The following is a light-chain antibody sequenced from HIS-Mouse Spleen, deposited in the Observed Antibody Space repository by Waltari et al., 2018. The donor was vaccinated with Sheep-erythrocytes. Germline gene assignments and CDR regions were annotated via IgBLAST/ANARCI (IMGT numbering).Light chain of an antibody. CDR3: CSYAGSSTPWV. Sequence: QSALTQPASVSGSPGQSITISCTGTSSAVGSYNLVSWYPQHPGKAPKLMIYEGSKRPSGVSNRVSGSKSGNTASLTISGLQAEDEADYYCCSYAGSSTPWVFGGGTKLTVL. J-gene: IGLJ3*02. CDR1: SSAVGSYNL. V-gene: IGLV2-23*01. CDR2: EGS.